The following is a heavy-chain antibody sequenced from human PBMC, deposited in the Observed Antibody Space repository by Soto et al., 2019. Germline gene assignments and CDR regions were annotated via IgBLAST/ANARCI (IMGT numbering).Heavy chain of an antibody. D-gene: IGHD2-2*01. V-gene: IGHV3-30*18. J-gene: IGHJ4*02. Sequence: QVQLVESGGGVVQPGRSLRLSCAASGFTFSSYGMHWVRQAPGKGLEWVAVISYDGGNKYYADSVRGRFTISRDNSKNTLYLQMNSLRAEDTAVYYCAKDRAVDVPAKVLDYWGQGTLVTVSS. CDR2: ISYDGGNK. CDR3: AKDRAVDVPAKVLDY. CDR1: GFTFSSYG.